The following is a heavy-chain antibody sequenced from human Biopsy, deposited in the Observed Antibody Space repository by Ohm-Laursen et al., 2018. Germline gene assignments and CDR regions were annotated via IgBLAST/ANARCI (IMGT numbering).Heavy chain of an antibody. Sequence: ASVKVSYKSSGYTFTSYDITWVRQASGQGPEWIGWLNPVSGNSNFGQKFRGRVTVTSDTSISTAYMELSGLTSDDTATYYCGRAVRNQLLTDPWGQGTLVTVTS. CDR2: LNPVSGNS. CDR3: GRAVRNQLLTDP. V-gene: IGHV1-8*01. CDR1: GYTFTSYD. J-gene: IGHJ5*02. D-gene: IGHD1-7*01.